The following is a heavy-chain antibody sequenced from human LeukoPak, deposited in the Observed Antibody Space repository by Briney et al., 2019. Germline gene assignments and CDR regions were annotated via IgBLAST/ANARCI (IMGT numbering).Heavy chain of an antibody. CDR2: IYISGNT. CDR3: ARASRGDFWSGWSFDY. D-gene: IGHD3-3*01. Sequence: SETLSLTCSVSGGSISSDTYYWSWIRQPAGKGLEWIGRIYISGNTNYNPSLKSRVTISVDTSKNQFSLKLSSVTAADTAVYYCARASRGDFWSGWSFDYWGQGTLVTVSS. J-gene: IGHJ4*02. V-gene: IGHV4-61*02. CDR1: GGSISSDTYY.